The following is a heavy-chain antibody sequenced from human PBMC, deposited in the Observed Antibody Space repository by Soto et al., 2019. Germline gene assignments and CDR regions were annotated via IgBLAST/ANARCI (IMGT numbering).Heavy chain of an antibody. Sequence: QITLKESGPTLVKPTQTLTLTCTFSGFSLRNSGVGVGWIRQPPGKALEWLALIYCDDDKRHSPSLKSRLTITKDTSKNHVVLTMTNMDPADTATYYCAHLTTGGFYFDYWGQGTLVTVSS. CDR3: AHLTTGGFYFDY. D-gene: IGHD4-17*01. V-gene: IGHV2-5*02. CDR1: GFSLRNSGVG. J-gene: IGHJ4*02. CDR2: IYCDDDK.